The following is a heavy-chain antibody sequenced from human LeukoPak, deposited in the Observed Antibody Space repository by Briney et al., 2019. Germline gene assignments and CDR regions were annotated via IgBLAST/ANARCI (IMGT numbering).Heavy chain of an antibody. CDR1: GFTFDDYA. Sequence: GGSLRLSCAVSGFTFDDYAMHWVRQAPGKGLEWVSLISWDGGKTYYADSVQGRFTISRDNNKNSLYLQMNSLRAEDTAVYYCATNPPQYSGSSYYYYFYMDVWGKGTAVTISS. CDR3: ATNPPQYSGSSYYYYFYMDV. CDR2: ISWDGGKT. D-gene: IGHD1-26*01. V-gene: IGHV3-43D*03. J-gene: IGHJ6*03.